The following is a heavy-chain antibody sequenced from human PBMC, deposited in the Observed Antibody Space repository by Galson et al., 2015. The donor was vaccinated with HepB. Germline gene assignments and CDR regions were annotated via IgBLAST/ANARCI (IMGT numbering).Heavy chain of an antibody. V-gene: IGHV3-30*18. CDR3: AKPQPHQYDSSGYYYSAFDI. J-gene: IGHJ3*02. Sequence: SLRLSCAASGFRFTTYGMHWIRQAPGKGLEWVAVISYDSANRYYADSVRGRFTISRDNSKSTLYLQMNSLRPEDMAVYFCAKPQPHQYDSSGYYYSAFDIWGDGTMVAV. D-gene: IGHD3-22*01. CDR1: GFRFTTYG. CDR2: ISYDSANR.